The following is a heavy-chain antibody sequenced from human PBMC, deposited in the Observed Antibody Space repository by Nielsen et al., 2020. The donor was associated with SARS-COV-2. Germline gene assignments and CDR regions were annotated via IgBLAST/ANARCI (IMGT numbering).Heavy chain of an antibody. CDR3: ARGGSYFLYYFDY. D-gene: IGHD1-26*01. CDR2: ISSSSSYI. Sequence: GESLKISCAASGFTFSSYSMNWVRQAPGKGLEWVSSISSSSSYIYYADSVKGRFTISRDNAKNSLYLQMNSLRAEDTAVYYCARGGSYFLYYFDYWGQGTLVTVSS. CDR1: GFTFSSYS. V-gene: IGHV3-21*01. J-gene: IGHJ4*02.